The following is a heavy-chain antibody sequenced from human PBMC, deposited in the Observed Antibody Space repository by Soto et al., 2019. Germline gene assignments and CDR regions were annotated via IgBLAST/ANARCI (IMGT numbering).Heavy chain of an antibody. J-gene: IGHJ4*02. CDR2: IWYDGTNT. D-gene: IGHD5-18*01. V-gene: IGHV3-33*01. CDR1: GFTFSGYA. CDR3: ARAGGYGYGEKTFDY. Sequence: QVQLVESGGGVVQPGRSLRLSCAASGFTFSGYAMHWVRQAPGKGLEWVAVIWYDGTNTYYGDSVKGRFTVSRDNSKNTLWLQMSRLRVEDKAVYYCARAGGYGYGEKTFDYWGQGTLVTVSS.